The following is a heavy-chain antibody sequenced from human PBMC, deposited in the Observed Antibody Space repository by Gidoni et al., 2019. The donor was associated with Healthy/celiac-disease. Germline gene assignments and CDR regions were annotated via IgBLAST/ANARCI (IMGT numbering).Heavy chain of an antibody. Sequence: QVQLVQSGAEVKKPGSSVTVSCMASGGTFSSYTISWVRQAPGQGLEWMGRIIPILGIANYAQKFQGRVTITADKSTSTAYMELSSLRSEDTAVYYCARGGSGFPYYFDYWGQGTLVTVSS. D-gene: IGHD6-19*01. CDR2: IIPILGIA. V-gene: IGHV1-69*02. J-gene: IGHJ4*02. CDR1: GGTFSSYT. CDR3: ARGGSGFPYYFDY.